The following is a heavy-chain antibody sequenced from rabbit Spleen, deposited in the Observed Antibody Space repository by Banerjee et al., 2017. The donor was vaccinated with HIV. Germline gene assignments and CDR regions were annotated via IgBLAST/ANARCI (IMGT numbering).Heavy chain of an antibody. Sequence: QEQLKESGGGLVQPGASLTLTCTASGLSFSSYYMCWVRQAPGKGLEWIACIDAGSSGFTYFASWAKGRFTCSKTSSTTVTLQMTSLTAADTATYFCARDLDGVIGWNFGWWGPGTLV. CDR2: IDAGSSGFT. CDR3: ARDLDGVIGWNFGW. V-gene: IGHV1S45*01. D-gene: IGHD4-1*01. J-gene: IGHJ6*01. CDR1: GLSFSSYY.